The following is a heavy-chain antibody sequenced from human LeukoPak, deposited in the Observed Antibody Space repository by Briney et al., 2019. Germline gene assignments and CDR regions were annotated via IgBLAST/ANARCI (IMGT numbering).Heavy chain of an antibody. J-gene: IGHJ4*02. V-gene: IGHV1-24*01. D-gene: IGHD3-3*01. CDR1: GHTLLDLS. CDR3: AGLRFLEWLDDNYGPFGY. Sequence: GASVKVSCKVSGHTLLDLSIHWVRQAPGKGLEWMAGFHTESGAVISTQNFQGRVTITEDTSSDTTYMELSSLRSEDTAVYYCAGLRFLEWLDDNYGPFGYWGQGTLVTVSS. CDR2: FHTESGAV.